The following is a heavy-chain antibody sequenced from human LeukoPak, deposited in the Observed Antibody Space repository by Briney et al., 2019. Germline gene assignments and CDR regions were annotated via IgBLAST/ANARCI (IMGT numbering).Heavy chain of an antibody. V-gene: IGHV1-46*01. Sequence: GASVKVSCKASGYTFTSYYMHWVRQAPGQGLEWMGIINPSGGSTSYAQKLQGRVTMTRDMSTSTVYMELSSLRSEDTAVYYCARAMYYYDSSGYYYDYYYYMDVWGKGTTVTVSS. D-gene: IGHD3-22*01. CDR1: GYTFTSYY. J-gene: IGHJ6*03. CDR2: INPSGGST. CDR3: ARAMYYYDSSGYYYDYYYYMDV.